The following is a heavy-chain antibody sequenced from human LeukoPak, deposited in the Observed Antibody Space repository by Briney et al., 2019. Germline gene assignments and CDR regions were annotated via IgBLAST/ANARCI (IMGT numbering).Heavy chain of an antibody. CDR1: GGSISSYY. J-gene: IGHJ4*02. Sequence: SETLSLTCTVSGGSISSYYWSWIRPPPGKGLEWIGYIYYSGSTNYIPSLKSRVTISVDTSKNQFSLKLSSVTAADTAVYYCARVSYYYDSSGPTFDYWGQGTLVTVSS. CDR2: IYYSGST. CDR3: ARVSYYYDSSGPTFDY. D-gene: IGHD3-22*01. V-gene: IGHV4-59*01.